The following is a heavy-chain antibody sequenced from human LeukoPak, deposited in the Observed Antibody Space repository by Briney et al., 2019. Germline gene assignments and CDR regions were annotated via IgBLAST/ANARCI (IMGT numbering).Heavy chain of an antibody. V-gene: IGHV3-7*01. CDR2: IKQDGSEK. CDR1: GFTFTSYW. CDR3: ARDRYSSSWYFLEYFQH. D-gene: IGHD6-13*01. Sequence: GGSLRLSCAASGFTFTSYWMSWVRQAPGKGLEWVANIKQDGSEKYYVDSVKGRFTISRDNAKNSLYLQMNSLRAEDTAVYYCARDRYSSSWYFLEYFQHWGQGTLVTVSS. J-gene: IGHJ1*01.